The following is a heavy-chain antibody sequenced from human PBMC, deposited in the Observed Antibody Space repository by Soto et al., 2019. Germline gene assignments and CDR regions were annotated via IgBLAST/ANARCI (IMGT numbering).Heavy chain of an antibody. CDR1: GMAFRNSW. J-gene: IGHJ3*01. CDR2: IKSQRDGGTT. V-gene: IGHV3-15*01. D-gene: IGHD4-17*01. Sequence: EVQLAESGGGLVKPGGSLRLSCAASGMAFRNSWMAWVRQAPGKGPEWIARIKSQRDGGTTAYAAPLKGRFTISRDDSESPVYLEMNSLRAEDTGMYYCTRQGTQAEYRDYAGVFDVWGQGTMVTVSS. CDR3: TRQGTQAEYRDYAGVFDV.